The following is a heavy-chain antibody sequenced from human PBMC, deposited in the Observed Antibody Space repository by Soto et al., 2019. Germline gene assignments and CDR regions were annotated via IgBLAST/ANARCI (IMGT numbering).Heavy chain of an antibody. CDR2: ISGSGGST. Sequence: EVQLLESGGGLVQPGGSLRLSCAASGFTFSSYAMSWVRQAPGKGLEWVSAISGSGGSTYYADSVKGRFTISRDNSKNTLYLQMNSLRAEDTAVYYCAKPTYYDMLTGGWFDPWGQGTLVTVSS. V-gene: IGHV3-23*01. CDR1: GFTFSSYA. D-gene: IGHD3-9*01. J-gene: IGHJ5*02. CDR3: AKPTYYDMLTGGWFDP.